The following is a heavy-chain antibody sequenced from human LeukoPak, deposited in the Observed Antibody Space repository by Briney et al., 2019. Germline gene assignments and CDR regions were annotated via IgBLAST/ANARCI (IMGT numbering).Heavy chain of an antibody. CDR1: GYTFTIYD. CDR2: MNPNSGNT. Sequence: ASVKVSCTASGYTFTIYDINWVRQATGQGLEWMGWMNPNSGNTGYAQKFQGRVTMTRNTSISTAYMELSSLTSEDTAVYYCARPGADPYYYYMDVWGKGTTVTVSS. D-gene: IGHD1-26*01. CDR3: ARPGADPYYYYMDV. V-gene: IGHV1-8*01. J-gene: IGHJ6*03.